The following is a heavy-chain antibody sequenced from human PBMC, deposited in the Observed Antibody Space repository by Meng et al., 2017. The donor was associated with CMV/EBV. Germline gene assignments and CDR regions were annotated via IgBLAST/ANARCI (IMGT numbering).Heavy chain of an antibody. CDR3: ARDNTIFGVVTIYYYVMDV. CDR1: GYTFTSYG. V-gene: IGHV1-18*01. J-gene: IGHJ6*02. D-gene: IGHD3-3*01. CDR2: ISAYNGNT. Sequence: ASVKVSCKASGYTFTSYGISWVRQAPGQRLEWMGWISAYNGNTNYAQKLQGRVTMTTDTSTSTAYTELRSLRSDDTAVYYCARDNTIFGVVTIYYYVMDVWGQGTTVTVSS.